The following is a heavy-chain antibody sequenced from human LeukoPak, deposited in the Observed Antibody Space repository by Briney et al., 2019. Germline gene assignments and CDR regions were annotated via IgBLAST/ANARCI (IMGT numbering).Heavy chain of an antibody. J-gene: IGHJ4*02. D-gene: IGHD4-17*01. V-gene: IGHV3-74*01. CDR1: GITFSSYW. Sequence: GGSLKLLCSGSGITFSSYWEHWVRPAPGKRLVWVSLINSDGSSTNYADSVKGRFTISRDNAKNTLYLQMNSLRAEDTAVYYCARLYGGYGDYYFDYWGQGTLVTVSS. CDR2: INSDGSST. CDR3: ARLYGGYGDYYFDY.